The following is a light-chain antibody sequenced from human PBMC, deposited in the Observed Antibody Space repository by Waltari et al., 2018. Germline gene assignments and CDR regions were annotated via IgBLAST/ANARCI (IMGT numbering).Light chain of an antibody. CDR3: SSYTTSRTLV. J-gene: IGLJ3*02. CDR2: EVN. V-gene: IGLV2-14*01. CDR1: NRDVVRWHF. Sequence: QSALTQPASVSGSPGQSITISCTGTNRDVVRWHFVSWYHQHPGKAPKLLIFEVNNRPSGISDRFSASKSGNTASLTISGLQAEDEADYYCSSYTTSRTLVFGGGTRLTVL.